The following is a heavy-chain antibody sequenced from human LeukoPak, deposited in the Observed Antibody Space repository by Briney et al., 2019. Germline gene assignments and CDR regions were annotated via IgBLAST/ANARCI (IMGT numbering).Heavy chain of an antibody. D-gene: IGHD3-3*01. CDR3: ARVTTIFGVVTQFDY. CDR2: IIPIFGTA. Sequence: SVKVSCKASGYTFTSYAISWVRQAPRQGLEWMGGIIPIFGTANYAQKFQGRVTITADESTSTAYMELSSLRSEDTAVYYCARVTTIFGVVTQFDYWGQGTLVTVSS. CDR1: GYTFTSYA. V-gene: IGHV1-69*13. J-gene: IGHJ4*02.